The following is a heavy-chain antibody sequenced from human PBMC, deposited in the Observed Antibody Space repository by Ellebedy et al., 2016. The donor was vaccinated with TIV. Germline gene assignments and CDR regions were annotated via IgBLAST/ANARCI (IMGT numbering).Heavy chain of an antibody. CDR2: ISAYNGNT. Sequence: ASVKVSCXASGYTFTSYGISWVRQAPGQGLEWMGWISAYNGNTNYAQKLQGRVTMTTDTSTSTAYMELRSLRSDDTAVYYCASGGLGIVVPAADYYYYMDVWGKGTTVTVSS. CDR3: ASGGLGIVVPAADYYYYMDV. V-gene: IGHV1-18*01. J-gene: IGHJ6*03. D-gene: IGHD2-2*01. CDR1: GYTFTSYG.